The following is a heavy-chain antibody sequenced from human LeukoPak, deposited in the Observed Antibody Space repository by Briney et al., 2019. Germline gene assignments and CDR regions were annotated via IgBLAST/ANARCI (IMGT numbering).Heavy chain of an antibody. J-gene: IGHJ3*02. CDR1: GGSISSSNW. Sequence: SGTLSLTCAVSGGSISSSNWWSWVRQPPGKGLEWIGEIYHSGSTNYNPSLKSRVTISVDKSKNQFSLKLSSVTAADTAVYYCARAGGCSSTSCYWGNDAFDIWGQGTMVTVSS. CDR3: ARAGGCSSTSCYWGNDAFDI. D-gene: IGHD2-2*01. V-gene: IGHV4-4*02. CDR2: IYHSGST.